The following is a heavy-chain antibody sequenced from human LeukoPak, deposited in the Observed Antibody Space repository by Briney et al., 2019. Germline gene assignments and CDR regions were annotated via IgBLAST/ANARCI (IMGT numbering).Heavy chain of an antibody. Sequence: SQTLSLTCAISGDSVSSNSAAWNWIRQSPSRGLEWLGRTYYRSKWYNNYAVSVKSRITINPDTSKNQFSLQLDSVTPEDTAMYYCARGMVTEGGRVDYWGQGTLVTVSS. CDR1: GDSVSSNSAA. V-gene: IGHV6-1*01. J-gene: IGHJ4*02. D-gene: IGHD2-21*02. CDR3: ARGMVTEGGRVDY. CDR2: TYYRSKWYN.